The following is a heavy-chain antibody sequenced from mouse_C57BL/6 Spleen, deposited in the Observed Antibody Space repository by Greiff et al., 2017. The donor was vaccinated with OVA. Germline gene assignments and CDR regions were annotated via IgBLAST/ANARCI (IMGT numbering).Heavy chain of an antibody. D-gene: IGHD2-2*01. J-gene: IGHJ4*01. Sequence: QVQLQQPGAELVKPGASVKMSCKASGYTFPSYWITWVKQRPGQGLEWIGDIYPGSGSTNFNEKFKSKATLTVDTSSSTAYMQLSSLTSEDSAVYYCAPYGYPYYAMDYWGQGTSGTVSS. CDR1: GYTFPSYW. CDR3: APYGYPYYAMDY. V-gene: IGHV1-55*01. CDR2: IYPGSGST.